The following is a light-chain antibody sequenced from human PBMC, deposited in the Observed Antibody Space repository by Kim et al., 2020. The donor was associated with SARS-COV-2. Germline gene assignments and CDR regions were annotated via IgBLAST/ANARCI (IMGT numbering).Light chain of an antibody. CDR1: SSDVGDYDS. J-gene: IGLJ2*01. CDR2: DVS. V-gene: IGLV2-11*01. Sequence: GQSVTISCTGTSSDVGDYDSVSWYQQHPGIAPKLIIYDVSKRPSGVPDRFSGSKSGSTASLTISALQAEDEADYFCCSYAGRHTFLFGGGTQLTVL. CDR3: CSYAGRHTFL.